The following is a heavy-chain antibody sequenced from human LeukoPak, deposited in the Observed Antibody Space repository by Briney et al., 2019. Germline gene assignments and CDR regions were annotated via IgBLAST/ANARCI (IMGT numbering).Heavy chain of an antibody. CDR1: GYSFTSYW. V-gene: IGHV5-51*07. J-gene: IGHJ4*02. Sequence: GESLKISXKGSGYSFTSYWIGWVHQMPGKGLEWMGIIYPGDSDTRYSPSFQGQVTISADKSISTAYLQWSSLKASDTAMYYCARLYSPQSYDFWSGYSNYFDYWGQGTLVTVSS. CDR3: ARLYSPQSYDFWSGYSNYFDY. D-gene: IGHD3-3*01. CDR2: IYPGDSDT.